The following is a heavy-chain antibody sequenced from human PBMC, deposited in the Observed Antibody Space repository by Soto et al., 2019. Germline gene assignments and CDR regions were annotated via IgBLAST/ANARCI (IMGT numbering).Heavy chain of an antibody. Sequence: TGGSLRLSCAASGFSFSAYRMNWVRQAPGKGLEWVSYISTSSNYMYYAGSVKGRFIISRDNVQNALFLQMNSLTDEDTAVYYCARDWTYCSGGSCYYGMDVWGQGTTVTVSS. CDR3: ARDWTYCSGGSCYYGMDV. D-gene: IGHD2-15*01. J-gene: IGHJ6*02. V-gene: IGHV3-48*02. CDR2: ISTSSNYM. CDR1: GFSFSAYR.